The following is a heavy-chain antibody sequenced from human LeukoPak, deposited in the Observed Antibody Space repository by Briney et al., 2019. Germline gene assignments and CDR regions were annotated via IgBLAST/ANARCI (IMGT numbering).Heavy chain of an antibody. CDR2: ISGSGGST. CDR1: GFTFSSYA. J-gene: IGHJ3*02. Sequence: PGGSLRLSCAASGFTFSSYAMLWVRQAPGKGLEWVSAISGSGGSTYYADSVKGRFTISRDNAKNSLYLQMNSLRAEDTAVYYCASSSGWSHDAFDIWGQGTMVTVSS. D-gene: IGHD6-19*01. CDR3: ASSSGWSHDAFDI. V-gene: IGHV3-23*01.